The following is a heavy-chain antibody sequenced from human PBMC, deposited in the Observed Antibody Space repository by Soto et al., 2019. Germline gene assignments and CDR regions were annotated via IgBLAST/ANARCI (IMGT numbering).Heavy chain of an antibody. V-gene: IGHV1-18*01. CDR1: GYTFTSYG. CDR3: ARGRYGDY. CDR2: ISAHNGNT. J-gene: IGHJ4*02. D-gene: IGHD1-1*01. Sequence: QVHLVQSGAEVKKAGASVKVSCKASGYTFTSYGITWVRQAPGQGLEWMGWISAHNGNTDYAQKLQGRVNVTRDTSTSTAYMELRSLRSDDTAVYYCARGRYGDYWGQGALVTVSS.